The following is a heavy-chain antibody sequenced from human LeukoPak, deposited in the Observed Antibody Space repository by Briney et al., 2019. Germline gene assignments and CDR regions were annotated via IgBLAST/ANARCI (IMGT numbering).Heavy chain of an antibody. CDR3: ARGGMNYYECTGYFSLFDH. CDR2: INPNSGGT. J-gene: IGHJ4*02. V-gene: IGHV1-2*06. CDR1: GYTFTGYY. D-gene: IGHD3-22*01. Sequence: GASVKVSCKASGYTFTGYYMHWVRQAPGQGLEWMGRINPNSGGTNYAQKVKGRVTMTRDTSISTAYMELSRLRSDDTAVYYWARGGMNYYECTGYFSLFDHWGRARVVSVSS.